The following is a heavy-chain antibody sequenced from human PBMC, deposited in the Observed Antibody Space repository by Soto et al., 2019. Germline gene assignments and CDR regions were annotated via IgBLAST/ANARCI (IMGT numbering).Heavy chain of an antibody. V-gene: IGHV1-18*01. CDR3: ARGDSGSYYVNAFDF. J-gene: IGHJ3*01. Sequence: QVQLVQSGAEVKKPGASVKVSCKASGYTFTNYGISWVRQAPGQGLEWMGWISAYNDNTNSAQNFQGRVTMTTDPSTSTAYMEVRSLRSDDTALYHCARGDSGSYYVNAFDFWGQGTMVTVSS. CDR2: ISAYNDNT. CDR1: GYTFTNYG. D-gene: IGHD1-26*01.